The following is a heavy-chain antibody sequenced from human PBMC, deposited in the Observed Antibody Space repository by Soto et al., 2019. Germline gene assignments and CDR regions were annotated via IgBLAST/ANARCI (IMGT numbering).Heavy chain of an antibody. CDR1: GGTFSSYG. Sequence: QVQLVQSGAEVKKPGSSVKVSCKASGGTFSSYGFSWVRQAPGQGLEWMGGIIPLFGPPTYAQKFQGRVTNTADKATSTAYIELPSLPSDDTGVYYCARDRETSTWYDYFAYWGQGTLGTVSS. J-gene: IGHJ4*02. D-gene: IGHD6-13*01. CDR2: IIPLFGPP. V-gene: IGHV1-69*06. CDR3: ARDRETSTWYDYFAY.